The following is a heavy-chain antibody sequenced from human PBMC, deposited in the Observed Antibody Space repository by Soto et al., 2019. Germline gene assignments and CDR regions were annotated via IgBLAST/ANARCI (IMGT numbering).Heavy chain of an antibody. V-gene: IGHV4-34*01. Sequence: KASETLSLTCAVYGGSFSGYYWSWIRQPPGKGLEWIGEINHSGSTNYNPSLKSRVTISVDTSKNQFSLKLSSVTAADTAVYYCARARGYSYGYNYYGMDVWGQGTTVTVSS. D-gene: IGHD5-18*01. CDR1: GGSFSGYY. CDR3: ARARGYSYGYNYYGMDV. CDR2: INHSGST. J-gene: IGHJ6*02.